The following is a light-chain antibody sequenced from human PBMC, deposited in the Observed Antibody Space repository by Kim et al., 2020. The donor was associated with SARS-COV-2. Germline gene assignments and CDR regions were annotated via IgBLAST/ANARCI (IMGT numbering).Light chain of an antibody. CDR1: SSNIGNNY. V-gene: IGLV1-51*01. CDR3: GTWDSSLSAVV. CDR2: DNN. Sequence: QKVTISCSGSSSNIGNNYVSWYQQLPGTAPKLLIYDNNKRPSGIPDRFSGSKSGTSATLGITGLQTVDEADYYCGTWDSSLSAVVFGGGTQLTVL. J-gene: IGLJ2*01.